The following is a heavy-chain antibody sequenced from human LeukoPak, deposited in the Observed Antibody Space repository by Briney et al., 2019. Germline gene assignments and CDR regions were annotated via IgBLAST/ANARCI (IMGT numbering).Heavy chain of an antibody. D-gene: IGHD3-22*01. J-gene: IGHJ3*02. Sequence: SETLSLTCTVSGGSISSYYWSWIRQPPGKGLEWIGYIYYSGSTNYNPSLKSRVTISVDTSKNQFSLKLSSVTAADTAVYYCARDRAPGMYYYDSNDAFDIWGQGTMVTVSS. V-gene: IGHV4-59*01. CDR3: ARDRAPGMYYYDSNDAFDI. CDR1: GGSISSYY. CDR2: IYYSGST.